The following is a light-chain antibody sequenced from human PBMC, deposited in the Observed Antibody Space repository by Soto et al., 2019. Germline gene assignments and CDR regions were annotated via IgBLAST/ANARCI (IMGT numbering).Light chain of an antibody. V-gene: IGKV3-20*01. CDR3: QQYGSSPWT. Sequence: EIVLTQSPGTLSLSPRERATLSGRASQSVSSSYLAWYQQKPGQAPRLLIYHASSRATGIPDRFSGSGSGTDFTLTISRLEPEDFAVYYCQQYGSSPWTFGQGTKVEIK. CDR1: QSVSSSY. CDR2: HAS. J-gene: IGKJ1*01.